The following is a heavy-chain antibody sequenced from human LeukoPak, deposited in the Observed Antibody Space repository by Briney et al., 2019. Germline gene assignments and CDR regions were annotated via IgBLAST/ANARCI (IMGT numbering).Heavy chain of an antibody. V-gene: IGHV4-61*02. CDR2: IYTSGST. Sequence: SQTLSLTCTVYGGSISSGSYYWSWIRQPAGKGLEWIGRIYTSGSTNYNPSLKSRVTISVDTSKNQFSLKLSSVTAADTAVYYCARARGLRTNWFDPWGQGTLVTVSS. CDR3: ARARGLRTNWFDP. D-gene: IGHD1-1*01. CDR1: GGSISSGSYY. J-gene: IGHJ5*02.